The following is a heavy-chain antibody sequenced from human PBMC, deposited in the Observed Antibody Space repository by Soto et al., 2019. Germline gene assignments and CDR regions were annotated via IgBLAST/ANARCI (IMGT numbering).Heavy chain of an antibody. CDR2: ISAYNGNT. V-gene: IGHV1-18*04. J-gene: IGHJ6*02. Sequence: ASVKVSCKASGYTFTSYGISWVRQAPGQGLEWMGWISAYNGNTNYAQKLQGRVTMTTDTSTSTAYMELRSLRSDDTAVYYCARDTYDILKDYYYYYGMDVWGQVTQVTVSS. D-gene: IGHD3-9*01. CDR3: ARDTYDILKDYYYYYGMDV. CDR1: GYTFTSYG.